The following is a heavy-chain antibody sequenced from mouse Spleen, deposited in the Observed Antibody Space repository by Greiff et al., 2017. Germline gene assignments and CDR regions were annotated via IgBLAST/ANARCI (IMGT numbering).Heavy chain of an antibody. V-gene: IGHV1-22*01. CDR1: GYTFTDYN. CDR2: INPNNGGT. D-gene: IGHD4-1*01. J-gene: IGHJ2*01. Sequence: EVHLVESGPELVKPGASVKMSCKASGYTFTDYNMHWVKQSHGKSLEWIGYINPNNGGTSYNQKFKGKATLTVNKSSSTAYMELRSLTSEDSAVYYCARYGLGYFDYWGQGTTLTVSS. CDR3: ARYGLGYFDY.